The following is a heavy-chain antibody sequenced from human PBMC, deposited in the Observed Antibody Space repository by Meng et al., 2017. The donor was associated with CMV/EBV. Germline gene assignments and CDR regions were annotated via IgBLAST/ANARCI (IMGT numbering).Heavy chain of an antibody. V-gene: IGHV3-48*03. J-gene: IGHJ4*02. Sequence: GGSLRLSCAASGFTFSSYEMNWVRQAPGKGLEWVSYISSSGSTIYYADSVKGRFTISRDNAKNSLDLQMNRLRTEDTAGYYCSYRNYFDYWGQGTMVTVSS. CDR3: SYRNYFDY. CDR2: ISSSGSTI. D-gene: IGHD3-16*02. CDR1: GFTFSSYE.